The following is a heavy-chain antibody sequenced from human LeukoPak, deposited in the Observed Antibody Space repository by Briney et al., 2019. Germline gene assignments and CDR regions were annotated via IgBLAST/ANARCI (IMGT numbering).Heavy chain of an antibody. Sequence: GGSLRLSCTASGFTFSGYSMNWIRQAPGKGLEWVSSFGTRSTSIYHAGSVKGRFAISRDNAKNSLYLQMNSLRAEDTAIYYCTRVGYIDEGIDYWGQGTLVTVSS. CDR3: TRVGYIDEGIDY. CDR2: FGTRSTSI. D-gene: IGHD5-24*01. J-gene: IGHJ4*02. V-gene: IGHV3-21*01. CDR1: GFTFSGYS.